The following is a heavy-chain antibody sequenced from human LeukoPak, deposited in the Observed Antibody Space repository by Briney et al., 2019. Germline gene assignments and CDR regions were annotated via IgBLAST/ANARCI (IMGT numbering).Heavy chain of an antibody. D-gene: IGHD3-3*01. CDR2: IWYDGSNK. CDR1: GFTFSSYG. V-gene: IGHV3-33*01. J-gene: IGHJ6*02. Sequence: GGSLRFSCAASGFTFSSYGMHWVRQAPGKGLEWVAVIWYDGSNKYYADSVKGRFTISRDNSKNTLYLQMNSLRAEDTAVYYCARDYDFWSGYYYYYYGMDVWGQGTTVTVSS. CDR3: ARDYDFWSGYYYYYYGMDV.